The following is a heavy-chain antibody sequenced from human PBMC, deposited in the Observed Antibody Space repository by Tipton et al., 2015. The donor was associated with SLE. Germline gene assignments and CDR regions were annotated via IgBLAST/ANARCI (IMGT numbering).Heavy chain of an antibody. J-gene: IGHJ5*02. D-gene: IGHD3-22*01. CDR3: ARGIVVVIMDWFDH. V-gene: IGHV3-74*01. CDR1: GFTFSSYA. CDR2: INSDGSST. Sequence: GSLRLSCAASGFTFSSYAMSWVRQAPGKGLVWVSRINSDGSSTTYADSVKGRFTISRDNAKNTLYLQMDSLRADDTAVHYWARGIVVVIMDWFDHWGQGTLVTVSS.